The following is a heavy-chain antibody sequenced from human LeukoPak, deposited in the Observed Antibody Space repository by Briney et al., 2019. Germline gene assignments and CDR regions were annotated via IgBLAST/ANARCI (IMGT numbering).Heavy chain of an antibody. CDR2: ISSTGAI. Sequence: GGSLRLSCAASGFTFSSYSMNWVRQAPWKGLEWVSYISSTGAIHYADSVKGRFTISRDNAKNSLYLEMNTLRAEDTAVYYCARDAGHSGYDLLDYWGQGTLVTVSS. D-gene: IGHD5-12*01. V-gene: IGHV3-48*04. CDR3: ARDAGHSGYDLLDY. J-gene: IGHJ4*02. CDR1: GFTFSSYS.